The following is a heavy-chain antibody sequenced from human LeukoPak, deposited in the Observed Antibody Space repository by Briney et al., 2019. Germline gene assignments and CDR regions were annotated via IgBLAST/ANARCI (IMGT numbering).Heavy chain of an antibody. CDR3: AKFPGSGYLLLIGYFDL. D-gene: IGHD3-10*01. CDR1: GFKFDDYA. Sequence: GRSLRLSCAASGFKFDDYAMHWVRQAPGKGPEWVSGISWNSVTIDYADSVKGRFTISRDNARSSLYLQMNSLRPEDTAFYYCAKFPGSGYLLLIGYFDLWGRGTLVTVSS. CDR2: ISWNSVTI. J-gene: IGHJ2*01. V-gene: IGHV3-9*01.